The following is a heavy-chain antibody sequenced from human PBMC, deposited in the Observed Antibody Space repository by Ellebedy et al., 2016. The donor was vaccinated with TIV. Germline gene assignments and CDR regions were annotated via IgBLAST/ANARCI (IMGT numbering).Heavy chain of an antibody. CDR3: ARGGDVLTGYENWFDP. CDR2: ISGTNGST. Sequence: ASVKVSCKASGYTLTNYGINWVRQAPGQGLEWMGWISGTNGSTNYVQNFQGRVTMTTDTSTSTAYMELRSLRSDDTAVYYCARGGDVLTGYENWFDPWGQGSLVTVSS. J-gene: IGHJ5*02. V-gene: IGHV1-18*04. D-gene: IGHD3-9*01. CDR1: GYTLTNYG.